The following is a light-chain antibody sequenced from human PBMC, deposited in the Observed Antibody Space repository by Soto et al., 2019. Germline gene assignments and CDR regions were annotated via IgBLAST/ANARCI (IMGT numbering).Light chain of an antibody. J-gene: IGKJ3*01. CDR1: QSVSSS. V-gene: IGKV3-11*01. CDR3: QQRSNWPPEVT. CDR2: DAS. Sequence: EIVLTQSPDTLSLSPGERATLSCRASQSVSSSLAWYQQKPGQAPRLLIYDASNRATGIPARFSGSGSGTDFPLPISSLEPEDFAVYYCQQRSNWPPEVTVGPGTKGDIK.